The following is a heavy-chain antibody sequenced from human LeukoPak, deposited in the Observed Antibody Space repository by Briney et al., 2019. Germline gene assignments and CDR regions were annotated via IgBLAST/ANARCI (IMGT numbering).Heavy chain of an antibody. CDR1: GGSISSGSYY. CDR3: ARVENGDYMDY. V-gene: IGHV4-61*02. J-gene: IGHJ4*02. Sequence: PSQTLSLTCTVSGGSISSGSYYWSWIRQPAGKGLEWIGRIYTSGSTNYSPSLKSRVTISVDTSKNQFSLKLSSVTAADTAVYYCARVENGDYMDYWGQGTLVTVSS. D-gene: IGHD4-17*01. CDR2: IYTSGST.